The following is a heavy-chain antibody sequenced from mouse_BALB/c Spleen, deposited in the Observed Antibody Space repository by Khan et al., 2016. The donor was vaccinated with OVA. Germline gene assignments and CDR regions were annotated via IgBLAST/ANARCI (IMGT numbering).Heavy chain of an antibody. CDR1: GYTFTSYT. V-gene: IGHV1-4*01. CDR2: INPSNGYT. CDR3: VRDGTYHNNDGWFAY. D-gene: IGHD2-5*01. J-gene: IGHJ3*01. Sequence: QVQLKESGAELARPGASVKMSCKASGYTFTSYTIPRIKERPGQGLEWIGYINPSNGYTNYNQKFKDKATLTTDKSSTTAHPQLSSLTTDDSAVYNCVRDGTYHNNDGWFAYWGQGTLVTVSA.